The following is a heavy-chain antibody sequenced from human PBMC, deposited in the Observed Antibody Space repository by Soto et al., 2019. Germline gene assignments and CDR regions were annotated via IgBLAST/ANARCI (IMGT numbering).Heavy chain of an antibody. D-gene: IGHD5-12*01. Sequence: WWSLRLSCSASVFTFSSYAMSWFRQAPGKGLEWVSAISAIGGSTYYADSVKGRFTISRDNSKNTLYLQMNSLRADDTAVYYCVKDRIIVATDPWGQGTLVTVSS. V-gene: IGHV3-23*01. CDR1: VFTFSSYA. CDR2: ISAIGGST. J-gene: IGHJ5*02. CDR3: VKDRIIVATDP.